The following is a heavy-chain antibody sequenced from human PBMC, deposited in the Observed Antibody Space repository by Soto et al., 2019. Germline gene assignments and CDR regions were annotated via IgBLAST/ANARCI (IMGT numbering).Heavy chain of an antibody. V-gene: IGHV1-2*02. D-gene: IGHD6-19*01. Sequence: AVSLKGSRKASGYGFTVQYGHWRRKDPGEGLEWMGWINPTTGATRYAQKFQGRVTMTRDTSMSTAYLEVRSLRPDDTAVYYCAKGDSSWVSWFGPWGQGTLGTVSS. CDR2: INPTTGAT. CDR1: GYGFTVQY. J-gene: IGHJ5*02. CDR3: AKGDSSWVSWFGP.